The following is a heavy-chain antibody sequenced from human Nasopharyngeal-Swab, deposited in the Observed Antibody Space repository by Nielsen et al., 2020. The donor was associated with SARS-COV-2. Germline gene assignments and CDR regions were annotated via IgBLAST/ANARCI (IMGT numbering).Heavy chain of an antibody. CDR3: ARDKGWHAFGV. J-gene: IGHJ3*01. CDR1: GGSISSYY. Sequence: SETLSLTCTVSGGSISSYYWSWIRQPPGKGLEWIGYIYYSGSTNYNPSLKSRVTISVDTSKNQFSLKLSSVTAADTAVYYCARDKGWHAFGVWGQGTLVTVSS. V-gene: IGHV4-59*13. D-gene: IGHD2-15*01. CDR2: IYYSGST.